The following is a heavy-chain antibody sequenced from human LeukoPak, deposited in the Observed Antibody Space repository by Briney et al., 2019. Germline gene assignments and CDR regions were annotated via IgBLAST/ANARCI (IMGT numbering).Heavy chain of an antibody. CDR2: IIPIFGTA. D-gene: IGHD2-2*01. V-gene: IGHV1-69*01. Sequence: SVKVSRKASGGTFSSYAISWVRQAPGQGLEWMGGIIPIFGTANYAQKFQGRVTITADESTSTAYMELSSLRSEDTAVYYCARDSPVVPAAITWFDPWGQGTLVTVSS. J-gene: IGHJ5*02. CDR1: GGTFSSYA. CDR3: ARDSPVVPAAITWFDP.